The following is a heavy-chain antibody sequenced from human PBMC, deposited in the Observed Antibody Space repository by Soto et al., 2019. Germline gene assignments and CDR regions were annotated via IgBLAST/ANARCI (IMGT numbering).Heavy chain of an antibody. J-gene: IGHJ5*02. CDR3: VRDFNSGRRAANWFDP. V-gene: IGHV3-30-3*01. Sequence: QVQLVESGGCVVQPGRSLTLSCAASGFTFSSFAMHWVRQAPGKGLEWLAAISYDGSTKNYADSLKGRLTISRDNSRKTLDLQMNSLKTEDTAVYHCVRDFNSGRRAANWFDPWGQGTLVTVSS. CDR1: GFTFSSFA. CDR2: ISYDGSTK. D-gene: IGHD1-26*01.